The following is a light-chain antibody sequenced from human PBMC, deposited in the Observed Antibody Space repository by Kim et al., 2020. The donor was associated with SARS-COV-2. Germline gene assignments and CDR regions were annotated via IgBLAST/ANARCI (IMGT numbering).Light chain of an antibody. J-gene: IGLJ3*02. CDR1: SSNIGSET. Sequence: ELTQPPSASGTPGQRVTISCSGSSSNIGSETVNWYQQLAGTAPKLLIYTNNQRPSGVPDRFSGSKSGTSASLAISGLQSEDEADYYCAVWDDSLNGWVFGGGTKL. CDR3: AVWDDSLNGWV. V-gene: IGLV1-44*01. CDR2: TNN.